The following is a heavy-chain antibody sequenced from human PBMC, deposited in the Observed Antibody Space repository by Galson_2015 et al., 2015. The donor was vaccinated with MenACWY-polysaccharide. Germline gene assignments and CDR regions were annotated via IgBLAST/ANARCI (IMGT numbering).Heavy chain of an antibody. Sequence: SMRPSGAGSRSWVGSSGIHWGHQGPGTGLAWVAVIRYYGSIKGCAASVQGRFSLHRDDSRNTSCLEMNTLGVEDTAVYYCAREGRRIVFHAFDIWGQGTMVTVSS. CDR2: IRYYGSIK. J-gene: IGHJ3*02. V-gene: IGHV3-33*01. D-gene: IGHD2/OR15-2a*01. CDR1: RSWVGSSG. CDR3: AREGRRIVFHAFDI.